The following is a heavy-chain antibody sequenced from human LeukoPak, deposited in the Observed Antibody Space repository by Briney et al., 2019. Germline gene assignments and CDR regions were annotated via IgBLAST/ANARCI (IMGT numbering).Heavy chain of an antibody. V-gene: IGHV5-51*01. Sequence: GESLKISCKGSGYSFTSYWIGWVRQMPGKGLEWMGIIYPGDSDTRYSPSFQGQVTISADKSISTAYLQWSSLKASDSAMYYCARCRYCYGGVCPGLDYWGQGTVVTVSS. CDR2: IYPGDSDT. J-gene: IGHJ4*02. CDR3: ARCRYCYGGVCPGLDY. CDR1: GYSFTSYW. D-gene: IGHD2-8*02.